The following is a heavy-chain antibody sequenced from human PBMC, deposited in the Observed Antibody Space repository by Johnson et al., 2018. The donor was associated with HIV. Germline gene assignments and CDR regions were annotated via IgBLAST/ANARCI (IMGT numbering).Heavy chain of an antibody. CDR2: ISYDGSNK. D-gene: IGHD6-19*01. Sequence: QMLLVESGGGVVQPGRSLRLSCAASGFTFSSYAMHWVRQAPGKGLEWVAVISYDGSNKYYADSGKDRFTISRDNSKNTLYLQMNSLRAEDTAVYYCVKLPVAPSYGAFDIWGQGTMVTVSS. CDR1: GFTFSSYA. CDR3: VKLPVAPSYGAFDI. V-gene: IGHV3-30-3*02. J-gene: IGHJ3*02.